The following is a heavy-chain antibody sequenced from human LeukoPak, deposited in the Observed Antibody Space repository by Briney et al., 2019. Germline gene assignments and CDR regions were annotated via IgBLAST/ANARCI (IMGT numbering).Heavy chain of an antibody. CDR1: GFTFSNAR. D-gene: IGHD1-26*01. J-gene: IGHJ4*02. V-gene: IGHV3-15*01. CDR2: IKTKTDDRAT. CDR3: TTYVGATAY. Sequence: GGSLRLSCAASGFTFSNARMNWVRQAPGKGLEWVGRIKTKTDDRATDYSAPVKARFTISRDDSKTTLYPQMNGLKTEDTAIYYCTTYVGATAYWGQGTLVTVSS.